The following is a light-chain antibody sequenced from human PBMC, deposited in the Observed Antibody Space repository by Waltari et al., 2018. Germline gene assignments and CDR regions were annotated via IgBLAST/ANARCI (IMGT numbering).Light chain of an antibody. Sequence: SGVTQPPSISAAPGQRVTIPCSGTRSNIGRNYVSRYQQFPERGPRLLFVDNDKRRPGIPDRWLASKDGSSATLVMTTVETGDEADYDGGIWDSDLTFGRFGGGTKVTVL. CDR2: DND. CDR1: RSNIGRNY. CDR3: GIWDSDLTFGR. V-gene: IGLV1-51*01. J-gene: IGLJ3*02.